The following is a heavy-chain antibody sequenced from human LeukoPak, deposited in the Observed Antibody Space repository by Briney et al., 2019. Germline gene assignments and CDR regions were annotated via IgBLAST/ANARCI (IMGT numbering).Heavy chain of an antibody. Sequence: SETLSLTCTVSSDSISSYYWSWIRQPPGKGLEWIGYIYYSGSTNYNPSLKSRVTISVDTSKNQFSLKLSSVTAADTAVYYCARVSPYGDFDYWGQGTLVTVSS. J-gene: IGHJ4*02. CDR1: SDSISSYY. D-gene: IGHD4-17*01. CDR3: ARVSPYGDFDY. CDR2: IYYSGST. V-gene: IGHV4-59*01.